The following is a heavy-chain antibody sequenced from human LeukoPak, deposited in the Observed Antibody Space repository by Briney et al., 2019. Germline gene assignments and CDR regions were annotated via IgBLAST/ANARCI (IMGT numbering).Heavy chain of an antibody. J-gene: IGHJ6*02. V-gene: IGHV3-23*01. D-gene: IGHD2-2*01. CDR2: ISGSGSST. CDR1: GFTFSSYA. CDR3: AKVREDVGYCVSTNCNDFYYAMDV. Sequence: GGSLRLSCAASGFTFSSYAMSWVRQAPGKGLEWVSSISGSGSSTYYADSVKGRFTISRDNSKNTLYLQMNSLRAEDTAVYYCAKVREDVGYCVSTNCNDFYYAMDVWGQGTTVTVSS.